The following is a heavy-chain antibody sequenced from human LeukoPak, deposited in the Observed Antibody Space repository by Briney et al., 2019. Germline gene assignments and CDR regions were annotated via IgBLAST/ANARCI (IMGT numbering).Heavy chain of an antibody. J-gene: IGHJ4*02. CDR1: GFTFSSYG. Sequence: PGRSLRLSCAASGFTFSSYGMHWVRQAPGKGLEWVAVIWYDGSNKYYADSVKGRFTISRDNSKNTLYLQMNSLRAEDTAVYYCARTDLGNVAFDYWGQGTLVTVSS. D-gene: IGHD2-2*03. V-gene: IGHV3-33*01. CDR2: IWYDGSNK. CDR3: ARTDLGNVAFDY.